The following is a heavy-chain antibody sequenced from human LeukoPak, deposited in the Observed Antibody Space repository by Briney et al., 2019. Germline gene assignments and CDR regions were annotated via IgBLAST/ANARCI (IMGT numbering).Heavy chain of an antibody. J-gene: IGHJ4*02. CDR1: GFTYSTYA. D-gene: IGHD6-13*01. CDR3: AKVCSSNWYVDS. Sequence: GGSLRLSCAASGFTYSTYAMSWVRQAPGKGLEWVSGITDNGSSTYYTDSVKGRFTISRDNSRNTLYLEMYSLRAEDTAVYYCAKVCSSNWYVDSWGQGTLVTVSS. V-gene: IGHV3-23*01. CDR2: ITDNGSST.